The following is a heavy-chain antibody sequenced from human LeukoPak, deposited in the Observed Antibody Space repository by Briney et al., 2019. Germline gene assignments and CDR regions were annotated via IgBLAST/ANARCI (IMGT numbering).Heavy chain of an antibody. Sequence: ASVKVSCKASGYTFTSYALNWVRQAPGQGLEWMGWINTNTGNPTYAQGFTGRFVFSLDTSVSTAYLQISSLKADDTAVYYCARERNDCYGSSGCVGDSYMDVWGKGTTVTVSS. CDR1: GYTFTSYA. J-gene: IGHJ6*03. CDR3: ARERNDCYGSSGCVGDSYMDV. V-gene: IGHV7-4-1*02. D-gene: IGHD3-22*01. CDR2: INTNTGNP.